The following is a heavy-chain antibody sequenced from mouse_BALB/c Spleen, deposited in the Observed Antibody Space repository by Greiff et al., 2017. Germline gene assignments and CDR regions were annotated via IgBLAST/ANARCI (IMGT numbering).Heavy chain of an antibody. J-gene: IGHJ2*01. D-gene: IGHD2-1*01. V-gene: IGHV5-9-3*01. CDR2: ISSGGSYT. CDR3: ARHGNYTFDY. CDR1: GFTFSSYA. Sequence: DVKLVESGGGLVKPGGSLKLSCAASGFTFSSYAMSWVRQTPEKRLEWVATISSGGSYTYYPDSVKGRFTISRDNAKNTLYLQMSSLRSEDTAMYYCARHGNYTFDYWGQGTTLTVSS.